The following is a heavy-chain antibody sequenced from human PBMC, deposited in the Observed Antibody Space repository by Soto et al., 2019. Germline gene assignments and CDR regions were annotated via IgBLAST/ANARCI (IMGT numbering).Heavy chain of an antibody. D-gene: IGHD2-2*01. Sequence: GASVKVSCKVSGYTLTELSMHWVRQAPGKGLEWMGGFDPENGETIYAQKFQGRVTMTEDTSTDTAYMELSSLRSEDTAVYYGASGYQLLRYSYGVDVWGQGTTVTVYS. V-gene: IGHV1-24*01. J-gene: IGHJ6*02. CDR1: GYTLTELS. CDR2: FDPENGET. CDR3: ASGYQLLRYSYGVDV.